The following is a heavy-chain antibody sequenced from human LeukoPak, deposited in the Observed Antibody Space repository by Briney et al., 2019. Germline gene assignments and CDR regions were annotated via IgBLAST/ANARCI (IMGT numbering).Heavy chain of an antibody. V-gene: IGHV1-8*01. Sequence: ASVKVSCKASGYTFTSYDINWVRQATGQGLEWMGWMNPNSGNTGYAQKFQGRVTMTRNTSISTAYMELSSLRSEDTAVYYCARGRFLVRGVISDAFDIWAKGQWSPSLQ. CDR2: MNPNSGNT. D-gene: IGHD3-10*01. J-gene: IGHJ3*02. CDR1: GYTFTSYD. CDR3: ARGRFLVRGVISDAFDI.